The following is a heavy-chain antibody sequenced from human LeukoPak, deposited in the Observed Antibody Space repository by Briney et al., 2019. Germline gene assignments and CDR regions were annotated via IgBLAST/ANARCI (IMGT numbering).Heavy chain of an antibody. J-gene: IGHJ4*02. CDR1: GGSISSSSYY. Sequence: PSETLSLTRTVSGGSISSSSYYWGWIRQPPGKGLEWIGSIYYSGSTYYNPSLKSRVTISVDTSKNQFSLKLSSVTAADTAVYYCARRTVVTEHFDYWGQGTLVTVSS. D-gene: IGHD4-23*01. CDR3: ARRTVVTEHFDY. CDR2: IYYSGST. V-gene: IGHV4-39*01.